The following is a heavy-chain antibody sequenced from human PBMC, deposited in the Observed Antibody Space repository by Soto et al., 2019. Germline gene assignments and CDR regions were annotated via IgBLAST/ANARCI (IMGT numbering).Heavy chain of an antibody. Sequence: PGESLRISCKGSGYSFTSYWIGWVRQMPGKGLEWMGIIYPGDSDTRYSPSFQGQVTISADKSISTAYLQWSSLKASDTAMYYCASFKSGDDFRHSGMDVWGQGTTLNVS. J-gene: IGHJ6*02. CDR1: GYSFTSYW. CDR3: ASFKSGDDFRHSGMDV. D-gene: IGHD5-12*01. CDR2: IYPGDSDT. V-gene: IGHV5-51*01.